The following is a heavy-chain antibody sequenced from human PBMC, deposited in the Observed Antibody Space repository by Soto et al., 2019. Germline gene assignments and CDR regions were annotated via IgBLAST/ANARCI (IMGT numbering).Heavy chain of an antibody. CDR1: GGTFSSYA. D-gene: IGHD6-6*01. CDR3: ASGRLLDSSSSWEYAYYYYGMDV. CDR2: IIPIFGTA. Sequence: QVQLVQSGAEVKKPGSSVKVSCKASGGTFSSYAISWVRQAPGQGLEWMGGIIPIFGTANYAQKFQGRVTITADDSTSTAYMEMSSLRAEDTAVYYCASGRLLDSSSSWEYAYYYYGMDVWGQGTTVTVSS. J-gene: IGHJ6*02. V-gene: IGHV1-69*12.